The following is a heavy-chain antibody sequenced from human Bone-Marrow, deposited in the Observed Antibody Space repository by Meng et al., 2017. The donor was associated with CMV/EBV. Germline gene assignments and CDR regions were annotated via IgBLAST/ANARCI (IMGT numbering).Heavy chain of an antibody. CDR1: GSTFSSYD. J-gene: IGHJ4*02. CDR2: IGTAGDT. D-gene: IGHD3-22*01. CDR3: ARDGRWGYYDSSGYTLDY. V-gene: IGHV3-13*01. Sequence: GESLKISCAASGSTFSSYDMHWVRQATGKGLEWVSAIGTAGDTYYPGSVKGRFTISRDNSRNTLYLQMNSLRADDTAVYFCARDGRWGYYDSSGYTLDYWGQRTLVTISS.